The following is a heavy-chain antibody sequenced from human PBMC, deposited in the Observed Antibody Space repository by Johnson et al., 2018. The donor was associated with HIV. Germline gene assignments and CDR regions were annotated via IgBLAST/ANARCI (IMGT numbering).Heavy chain of an antibody. V-gene: IGHV3-11*04. D-gene: IGHD3-22*01. J-gene: IGHJ3*02. CDR1: GFTFSDYY. CDR3: ARDLYNYSDSSGCDAFDI. CDR2: ISSSGSTI. Sequence: QVQLVESGGGLVKPGGSLRLSCAASGFTFSDYYMSWIRQAPGKGLEWVSYISSSGSTIYYADAVKGRLPISRDNAQNSLYLQMNSLRAEDTAVYYCARDLYNYSDSSGCDAFDIWGQGTMVTVSS.